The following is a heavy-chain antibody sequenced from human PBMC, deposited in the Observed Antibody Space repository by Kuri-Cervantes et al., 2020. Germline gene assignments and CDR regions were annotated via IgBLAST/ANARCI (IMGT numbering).Heavy chain of an antibody. D-gene: IGHD6-19*01. CDR1: GFTFSTYW. CDR3: ARDIAVYAFDI. Sequence: GESLKISCAASGFTFSTYWMHWVRQPPGKGLVWVSSISSSSSYIYYADSVKGRFTISRDNAKNSLYLQMNSLRAEDTAVYYCARDIAVYAFDIWGQGTMVTVSS. J-gene: IGHJ3*02. V-gene: IGHV3-21*01. CDR2: ISSSSSYI.